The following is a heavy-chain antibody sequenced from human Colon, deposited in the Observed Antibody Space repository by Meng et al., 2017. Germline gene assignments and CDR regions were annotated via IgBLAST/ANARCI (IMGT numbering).Heavy chain of an antibody. CDR3: TTDSYNRSWDR. V-gene: IGHV3-15*01. J-gene: IGHJ4*02. CDR1: GFTFSNAW. D-gene: IGHD6-13*01. CDR2: IKSKTDGGTT. Sequence: GEALKIPRAASGFTFSNAWMSWVRQAPGKGLEWVGRIKSKTDGGTTDYAAPVKGRFTIPRDDSKNTLYLQMNSLKTEDTAVYYCTTDSYNRSWDRWGQGTLVTVSS.